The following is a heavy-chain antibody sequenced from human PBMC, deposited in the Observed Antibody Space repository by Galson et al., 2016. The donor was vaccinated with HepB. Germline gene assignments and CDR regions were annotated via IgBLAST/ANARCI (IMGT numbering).Heavy chain of an antibody. CDR3: AHTWGRIAAAGTPFYDY. Sequence: PALVKPTQTLTLTCTFSGFSLNTSGVGVGWVRQPPGKALEWLALIYWADDKHYTTSLKRRLTITKDTSKNQVVLTMTNMDPVDTGTYYCAHTWGRIAAAGTPFYDYWGQGILVTVSS. CDR2: IYWADDK. J-gene: IGHJ4*02. D-gene: IGHD6-13*01. CDR1: GFSLNTSGVG. V-gene: IGHV2-5*02.